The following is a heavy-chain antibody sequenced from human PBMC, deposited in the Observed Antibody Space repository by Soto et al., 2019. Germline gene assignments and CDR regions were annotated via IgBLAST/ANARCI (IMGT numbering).Heavy chain of an antibody. Sequence: QVQLVHSGAEVKKPGASVKVSCKASGYTFTRYAMHWVRQAPGQRLEWMGWINAGNGNTKYSQKFQGRVTLTTDTSASTSYMELSSLRSEDTAVYYCARDGAVAGDSNFDYWGQGTLVTVSS. CDR2: INAGNGNT. D-gene: IGHD6-19*01. V-gene: IGHV1-3*01. CDR1: GYTFTRYA. CDR3: ARDGAVAGDSNFDY. J-gene: IGHJ4*02.